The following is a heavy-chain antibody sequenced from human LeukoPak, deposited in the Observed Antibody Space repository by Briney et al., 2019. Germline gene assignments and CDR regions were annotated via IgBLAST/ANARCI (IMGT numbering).Heavy chain of an antibody. V-gene: IGHV1-2*02. CDR2: INPNTGGT. CDR1: GYTFTDYY. Sequence: GASAKVSCKASGYTFTDYYFHWVRQVPGRGLECMGWINPNTGGTNYPQKFQGRVTMTRDTSISTAYMELTSLRSDDTAVYYCARDLGGSTGAPWYYFDYWGQGTLVTVSS. CDR3: ARDLGGSTGAPWYYFDY. J-gene: IGHJ4*01. D-gene: IGHD2-2*01.